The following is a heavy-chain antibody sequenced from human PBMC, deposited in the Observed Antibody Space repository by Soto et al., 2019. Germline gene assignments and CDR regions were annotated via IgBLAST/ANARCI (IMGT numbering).Heavy chain of an antibody. CDR1: GGTFSSYA. CDR2: IIPIFGTA. Sequence: QVQLVQSGAEVKKPGSSVKVSCKASGGTFSSYAISWVRQAPGQGLEWMGGIIPIFGTANYGQKFQGRVTITADESTSTAYMELSSLRSEDTAVYYCARYYYDSSGYPYYYYGMDVWGQGTTVTVSS. CDR3: ARYYYDSSGYPYYYYGMDV. D-gene: IGHD3-22*01. J-gene: IGHJ6*02. V-gene: IGHV1-69*01.